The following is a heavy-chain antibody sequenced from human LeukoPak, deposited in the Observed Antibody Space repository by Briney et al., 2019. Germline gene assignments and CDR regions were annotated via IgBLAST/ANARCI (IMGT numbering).Heavy chain of an antibody. Sequence: GGSLRLSCAVSGFTFSNYVMIWVRQAPGKGLEWVSAISGTGANTFYADSVKGRFTISRDDSKNVAYLQMNSLKPEDTAVYYCSSHALWQQLVPYYFDYWGQGTLVTVSS. D-gene: IGHD6-13*01. CDR3: SSHALWQQLVPYYFDY. V-gene: IGHV3-23*01. CDR1: GFTFSNYV. J-gene: IGHJ4*02. CDR2: ISGTGANT.